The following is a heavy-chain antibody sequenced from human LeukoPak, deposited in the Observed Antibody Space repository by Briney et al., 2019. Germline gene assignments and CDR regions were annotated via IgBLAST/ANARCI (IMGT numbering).Heavy chain of an antibody. CDR3: AKWNSGYDAFDI. D-gene: IGHD5-12*01. J-gene: IGHJ3*02. CDR1: GFTFSSYA. V-gene: IGHV3-23*01. Sequence: PGGSLRLSCAASGFTFSSYAMSWVHQAPGKGLEWVSAISGSGGSTYYADSVKGRFTISRDNSKNTLYLQMNSLRAEDTAVYYCAKWNSGYDAFDIWGQGTMVTVSS. CDR2: ISGSGGST.